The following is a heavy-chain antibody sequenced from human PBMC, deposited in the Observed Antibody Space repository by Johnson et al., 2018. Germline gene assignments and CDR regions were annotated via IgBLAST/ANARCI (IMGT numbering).Heavy chain of an antibody. CDR3: GRGHRQLVGPYHGKDG. V-gene: IGHV4-34*01. D-gene: IGHD6-13*01. J-gene: IGHJ6*02. CDR1: GGSFSDHY. Sequence: QVQLQQWGAGLLKPSETLSLNCAVYGGSFSDHYWSWIRQSPGKGLEWIGEINHSGRTNYNPSLKSRATISVDTSKNQFSLKVSSVIAADTAVYYFGRGHRQLVGPYHGKDGGGQGNTVTGFS. CDR2: INHSGRT.